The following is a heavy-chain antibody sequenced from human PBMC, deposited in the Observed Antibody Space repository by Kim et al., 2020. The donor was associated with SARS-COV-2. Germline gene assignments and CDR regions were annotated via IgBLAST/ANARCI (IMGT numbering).Heavy chain of an antibody. V-gene: IGHV3-66*01. Sequence: SVKGRFTISRDYSKNTLYLHMNSLRADDTAVYYCARVRREGRTDFYGMDVWGQGTTVTVSS. CDR3: ARVRREGRTDFYGMDV. D-gene: IGHD2-21*02. J-gene: IGHJ6*02.